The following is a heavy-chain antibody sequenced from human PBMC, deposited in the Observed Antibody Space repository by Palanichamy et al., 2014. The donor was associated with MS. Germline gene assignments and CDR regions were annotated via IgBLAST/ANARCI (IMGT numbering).Heavy chain of an antibody. Sequence: VHLVESGGGLVQPGGSLRLSCSVSGLTFSKFWMHWVRQVPGKGPVWVSRINSDGSYSSYADSVRGRFTVSRDNDKSTLYLQMNSLRADDTAVCYCAIDSWGVKFFYWGQGTLVTVSS. CDR3: AIDSWGVKFFY. CDR2: INSDGSYS. J-gene: IGHJ4*02. V-gene: IGHV3-74*01. CDR1: GLTFSKFW. D-gene: IGHD2-15*01.